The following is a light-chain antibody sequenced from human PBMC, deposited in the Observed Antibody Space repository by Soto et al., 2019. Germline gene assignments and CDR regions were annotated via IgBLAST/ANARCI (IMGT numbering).Light chain of an antibody. Sequence: QSVLTQPASVSGAPGQWTTISCTGTSSDIGGYNYVSWYQQLPGEAPKLIIYDVSDRPSGVSTRFSGSKSGNTASLTISGLQAEDEGDYYCSSFTSRHTYVFGTGTKLTVL. CDR2: DVS. CDR1: SSDIGGYNY. J-gene: IGLJ1*01. V-gene: IGLV2-14*01. CDR3: SSFTSRHTYV.